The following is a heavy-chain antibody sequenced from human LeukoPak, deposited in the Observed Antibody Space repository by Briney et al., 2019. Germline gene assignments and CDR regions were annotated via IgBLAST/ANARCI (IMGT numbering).Heavy chain of an antibody. CDR2: IFHSGST. Sequence: SETLSLTCAVFGGSISSNNWWSWVRQPPGKGLEWIGEIFHSGSTNYNPSLKSRVTISVDKSKNQFSLKLNSVTAADTAVYYCARGILGKGYFDLWGRDTLVTVSS. V-gene: IGHV4-4*02. D-gene: IGHD3-3*01. J-gene: IGHJ2*01. CDR1: GGSISSNNW. CDR3: ARGILGKGYFDL.